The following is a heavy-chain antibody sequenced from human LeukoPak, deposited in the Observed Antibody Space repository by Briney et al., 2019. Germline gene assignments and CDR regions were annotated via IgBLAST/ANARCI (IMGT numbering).Heavy chain of an antibody. D-gene: IGHD5-24*01. CDR3: VRNYDY. Sequence: GGSLRFSCAASGFTFTSYEMNWVRQAPGKGLEWVSYISSNGRTIYYADSLKGRFTISRDSAKNSLYLQMNSLRAEDTGLYYCVRNYDYWGQGTLVTVSS. V-gene: IGHV3-48*03. CDR2: ISSNGRTI. CDR1: GFTFTSYE. J-gene: IGHJ4*02.